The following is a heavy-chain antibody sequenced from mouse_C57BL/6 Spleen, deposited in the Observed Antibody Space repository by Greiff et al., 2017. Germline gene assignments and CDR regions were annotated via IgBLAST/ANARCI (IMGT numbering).Heavy chain of an antibody. D-gene: IGHD1-1*01. V-gene: IGHV1-69*01. CDR3: ARATVYYFDY. CDR1: GYTFTSYW. J-gene: IGHJ2*01. CDR2: IDPSDSYT. Sequence: QVQLKQPGAELVMPGASVKLSCKASGYTFTSYWMHWVKQRPGQGLEWIGEIDPSDSYTNYNQKFKGKSTLTVDKSSSTAYMQLSSLTSEDAAVYDCARATVYYFDYWGQGTTLTVSS.